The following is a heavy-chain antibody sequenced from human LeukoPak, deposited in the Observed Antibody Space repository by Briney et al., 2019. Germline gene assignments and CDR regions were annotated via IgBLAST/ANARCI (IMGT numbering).Heavy chain of an antibody. CDR3: ARDEKKYCSGGTCPAYFDY. V-gene: IGHV1-18*01. CDR1: GYTFTNYG. Sequence: ASVKVSCKASGYTFTNYGISWVGQAPGQGLEWMSWISVYNGKTNYALKLRGRVTMTTDTSTSTAYMELRSLRADDTAVYYCARDEKKYCSGGTCPAYFDYWGQGTLVTVSS. CDR2: ISVYNGKT. J-gene: IGHJ4*02. D-gene: IGHD2-15*01.